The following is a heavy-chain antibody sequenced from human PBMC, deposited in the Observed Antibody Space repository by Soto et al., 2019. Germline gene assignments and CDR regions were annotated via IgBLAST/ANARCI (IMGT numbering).Heavy chain of an antibody. CDR1: GGSFSGYY. Sequence: SETLSLTCAVYGGSFSGYYWSWIRQPPGKGLEWIGEINHSGSTNYNPSLKSRVTISVDTSKNQFSLKLSSVTAADTAVYYCARGRRYSGSDHLGYGGQGTLVTVSS. CDR3: ARGRRYSGSDHLGY. D-gene: IGHD5-12*01. J-gene: IGHJ4*02. V-gene: IGHV4-34*01. CDR2: INHSGST.